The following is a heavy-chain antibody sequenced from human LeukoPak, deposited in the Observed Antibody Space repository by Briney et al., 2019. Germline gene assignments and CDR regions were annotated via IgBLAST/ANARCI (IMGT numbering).Heavy chain of an antibody. CDR3: AKPATAMVPYDAFDI. Sequence: ASVKVSCKASGYTFTGYYMHWVRQAPGQGLEWMGRINPNSGGTNYAQKFQGRVTMTRDTSTSTVYMELSSLRSEDTAVYYCAKPATAMVPYDAFDIWGQGTMVTVSS. CDR2: INPNSGGT. J-gene: IGHJ3*02. CDR1: GYTFTGYY. D-gene: IGHD5-18*01. V-gene: IGHV1-2*06.